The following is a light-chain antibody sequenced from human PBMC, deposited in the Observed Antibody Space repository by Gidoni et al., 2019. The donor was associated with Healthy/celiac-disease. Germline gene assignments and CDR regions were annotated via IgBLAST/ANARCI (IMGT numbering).Light chain of an antibody. V-gene: IGKV2-40*01. Sequence: DIVMTQTPLAQPVTPGEPASISCRSSQSHLDSDDGNTYLDWYLQTPGQSPQLLIYTHSYRASGVPDRFSGSGSGTDFTLKISRVEAEDVGVYYCMQRIEFPYTFGQGTKLEIK. J-gene: IGKJ2*01. CDR1: QSHLDSDDGNTY. CDR3: MQRIEFPYT. CDR2: THS.